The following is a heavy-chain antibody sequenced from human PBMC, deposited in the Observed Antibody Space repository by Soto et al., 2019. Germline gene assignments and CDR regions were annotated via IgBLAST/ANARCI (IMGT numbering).Heavy chain of an antibody. CDR2: FSLSGTT. J-gene: IGHJ4*02. Sequence: QVQLQESGPGLMKPSETLSLTCTVSVASITGSSYGSWIRQPAGKGLEWIGRFSLSGTTSYNPSLRSRFTMSEDVSKNQFSLRLTSVTAADTALYYCARGMTPPGAPAWYYFDSWGQGTLVTVSS. CDR3: ARGMTPPGAPAWYYFDS. V-gene: IGHV4-4*07. CDR1: VASITGSSY. D-gene: IGHD2-8*02.